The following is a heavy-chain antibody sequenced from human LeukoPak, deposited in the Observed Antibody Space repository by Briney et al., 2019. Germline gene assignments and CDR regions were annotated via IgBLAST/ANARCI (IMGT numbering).Heavy chain of an antibody. Sequence: ASVKVSCKASGYTFTSYYMHWVRQAPGKGLEWMGGFDPEDGETIYAQKFQGRVTMTEDTSTDTAYMELSSLRSEDTAVYYCATGEYDSSGYPYFDYWGQGTLVTVSS. CDR1: GYTFTSYY. V-gene: IGHV1-24*01. CDR3: ATGEYDSSGYPYFDY. J-gene: IGHJ4*02. D-gene: IGHD3-22*01. CDR2: FDPEDGET.